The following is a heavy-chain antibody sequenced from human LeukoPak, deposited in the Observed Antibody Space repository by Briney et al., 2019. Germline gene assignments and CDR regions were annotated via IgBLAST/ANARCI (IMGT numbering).Heavy chain of an antibody. CDR1: GFTFSSYG. CDR2: IRYDGSNK. D-gene: IGHD2-15*01. J-gene: IGHJ5*02. CDR3: AEDFGQYCSGGSCYNWFDP. V-gene: IGHV3-30*02. Sequence: PGGSLRLSCAASGFTFSSYGMHWVRQAPGKGLEWVAFIRYDGSNKYYADSVKGRFTISRDNSKNTLYLQMNSLRAEDTAVYYCAEDFGQYCSGGSCYNWFDPWGQGTLVTVSS.